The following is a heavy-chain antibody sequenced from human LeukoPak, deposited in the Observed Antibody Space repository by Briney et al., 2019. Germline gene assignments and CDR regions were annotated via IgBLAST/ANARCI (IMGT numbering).Heavy chain of an antibody. V-gene: IGHV1-2*02. CDR1: GYTFTGYY. J-gene: IGHJ4*02. CDR3: ARDLGGSGEILTGYYTGVLSY. D-gene: IGHD3-9*01. CDR2: INPNSGGT. Sequence: ASVKVSCKASGYTFTGYYMHWVRQAPGQGLEWMGWINPNSGGTNYAQKFQGRVTMTRDTSISTAYMGLSRLRSDDTAVYYCARDLGGSGEILTGYYTGVLSYWGQGTLVTVSS.